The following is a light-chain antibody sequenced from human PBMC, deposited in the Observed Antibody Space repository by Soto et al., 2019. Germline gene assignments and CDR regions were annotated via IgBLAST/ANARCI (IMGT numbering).Light chain of an antibody. CDR2: AAN. CDR1: QGISTY. CDR3: QQYNSYSPT. Sequence: IQLTQSPSSLSASVGDRVTITCRASQGISTYLAWYQQKLGEAPKVLIYAANTLQRGVPSRFSGRGSGTEFTLTISSLQPDDSATYYCQQYNSYSPTFGQGTKVDIK. V-gene: IGKV1-9*01. J-gene: IGKJ1*01.